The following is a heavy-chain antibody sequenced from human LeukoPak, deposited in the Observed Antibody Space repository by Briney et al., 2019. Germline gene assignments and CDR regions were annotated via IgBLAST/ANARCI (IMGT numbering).Heavy chain of an antibody. Sequence: PGGSLRLSCAASGFTFSSYWMHWVRQAPGKGLVWVSRINSDGSSTSYADSVKGRFTISRDNAKNTLYLQMNSLRAEDTAVYYCAKLPHTDSSSWPNWFDPWGQGTLVTVSS. D-gene: IGHD6-13*01. J-gene: IGHJ5*02. V-gene: IGHV3-74*01. CDR3: AKLPHTDSSSWPNWFDP. CDR2: INSDGSST. CDR1: GFTFSSYW.